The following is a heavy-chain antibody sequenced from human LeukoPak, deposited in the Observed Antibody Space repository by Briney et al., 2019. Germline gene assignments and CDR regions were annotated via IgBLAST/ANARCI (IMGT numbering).Heavy chain of an antibody. D-gene: IGHD3-22*01. CDR2: ISAYNGNT. J-gene: IGHJ5*02. CDR1: GYTFTSYG. V-gene: IGHV1-18*01. Sequence: ASVKVSCKASGYTFTSYGTSWVRQAPGQGLEWMGWISAYNGNTNYAQKLQGRVTMTTDTSTSTAYMELRSLRSDDTAVYYCARDQGYYYDSRDWFDPWGQGTLVTVSS. CDR3: ARDQGYYYDSRDWFDP.